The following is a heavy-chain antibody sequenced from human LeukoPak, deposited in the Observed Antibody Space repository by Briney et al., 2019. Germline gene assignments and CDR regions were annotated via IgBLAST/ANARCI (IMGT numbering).Heavy chain of an antibody. CDR1: GFTVSSNY. CDR2: IYSGGST. J-gene: IGHJ4*02. CDR3: ARVKGSKNYCSGGSCYNYFDY. Sequence: GGSLRLSCAASGFTVSSNYMSWVRQAPGKGLEWVSVIYSGGSTYYADSVKGRFTISRDNSKNMLYLQMNSLRAEDTAVYYCARVKGSKNYCSGGSCYNYFDYWGQGTLVTVSS. D-gene: IGHD2-15*01. V-gene: IGHV3-53*01.